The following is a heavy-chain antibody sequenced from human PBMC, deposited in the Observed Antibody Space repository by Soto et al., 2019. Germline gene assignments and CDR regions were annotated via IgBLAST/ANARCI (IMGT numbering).Heavy chain of an antibody. CDR3: ARGPFFARQPPFDS. V-gene: IGHV4-59*01. CDR1: GASMNNYL. Sequence: PSETLSLTCTVSGASMNNYLWSWIRQTPGEGLEWIGYIHVTGNTYHNPSLKSPVTISVDPSKTQFSLTMTSVTAADTAVYYCARGPFFARQPPFDSWCKGILVTVSS. CDR2: IHVTGNT. D-gene: IGHD6-13*01. J-gene: IGHJ4*02.